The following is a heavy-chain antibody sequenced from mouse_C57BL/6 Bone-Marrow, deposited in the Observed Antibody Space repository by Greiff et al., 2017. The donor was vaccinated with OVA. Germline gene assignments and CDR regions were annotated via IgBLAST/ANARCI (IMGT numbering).Heavy chain of an antibody. CDR2: IRSKSNNYAT. V-gene: IGHV10-1*01. Sequence: GGGLVQPKGSLKLSCAASGFSFNTYAMNWVRQAPGKGLEWVARIRSKSNNYATYYADSVKDRFTISRDDSESMLYLQMNNLKTEDTAMYYCVRHAPLSGFAYWGQGTLVTVSA. CDR3: VRHAPLSGFAY. J-gene: IGHJ3*01. CDR1: GFSFNTYA.